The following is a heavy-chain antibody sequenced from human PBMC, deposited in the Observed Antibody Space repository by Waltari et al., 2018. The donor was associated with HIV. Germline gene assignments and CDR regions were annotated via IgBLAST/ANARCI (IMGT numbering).Heavy chain of an antibody. Sequence: QVQLVESGGGVVQPGRSLRLSCAASGFTFSRYGMHWVRQAPGKGLEWGAVIWYDGSNKYYADSVKGRFTISRDNSKNTLYLQMNSLRAEDTAVYYCARGGTDFWSGYPRDYWGQGTLVTVSS. CDR3: ARGGTDFWSGYPRDY. CDR1: GFTFSRYG. CDR2: IWYDGSNK. D-gene: IGHD3-3*01. J-gene: IGHJ4*02. V-gene: IGHV3-33*01.